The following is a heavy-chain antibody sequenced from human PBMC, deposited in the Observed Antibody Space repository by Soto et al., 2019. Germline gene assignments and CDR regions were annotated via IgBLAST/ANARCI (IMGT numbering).Heavy chain of an antibody. V-gene: IGHV3-21*01. J-gene: IGHJ4*02. CDR3: ARDKYYYGSGSYDNVC. D-gene: IGHD3-10*01. Sequence: EVQLVESGGGLVQPGGSLRLSCAASGFTFSSYSMNWVRQAPGKGLEWVSSISSSSSYIYYADSVKGRFTISRDNAKNSLYLQMNSLRAEDTAVYYCARDKYYYGSGSYDNVCWGQGTLVTVSS. CDR1: GFTFSSYS. CDR2: ISSSSSYI.